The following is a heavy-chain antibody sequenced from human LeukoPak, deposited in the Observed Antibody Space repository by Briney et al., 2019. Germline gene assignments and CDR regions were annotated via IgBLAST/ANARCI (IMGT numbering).Heavy chain of an antibody. CDR3: ARGGGGSSTVTTYWFDP. CDR2: VYYSGST. CDR1: GDSISGADYY. Sequence: SGTLSLTCTVSGDSISGADYYWSWIRQPPGKGLECIAYVYYSGSTYYNPSLKSRLTMSVDTSKNQFSLKLNSVTAADTAVYYCARGGGGSSTVTTYWFDPWGQGALVTVSS. V-gene: IGHV4-30-4*01. J-gene: IGHJ5*02. D-gene: IGHD4-17*01.